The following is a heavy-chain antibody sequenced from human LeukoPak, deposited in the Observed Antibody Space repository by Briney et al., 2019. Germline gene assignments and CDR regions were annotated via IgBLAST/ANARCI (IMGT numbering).Heavy chain of an antibody. D-gene: IGHD6-13*01. CDR3: ARESGIAAAGTRYFQH. J-gene: IGHJ1*01. V-gene: IGHV1-46*01. CDR1: GYTFTSYY. CDR2: INPSGGST. Sequence: GASVKVSCKASGYTFTSYYMHWVRQAPGQGLEWMGIINPSGGSTSYAQKFQGRVTMTRDTSTSTVYMELSSLRSEDTAVYYCARESGIAAAGTRYFQHWGQGTLVTASS.